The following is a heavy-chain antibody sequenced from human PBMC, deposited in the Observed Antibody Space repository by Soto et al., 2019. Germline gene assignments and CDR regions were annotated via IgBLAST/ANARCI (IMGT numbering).Heavy chain of an antibody. V-gene: IGHV1-18*01. Sequence: GASVKVSCKASGYTFTSYGISWVRQAPGQGLEWMGWISAYNGNTNYAQKLQGRVTMTTDTSTSTAYMELRSLRSDDTAVYYCARAIRYSYGQSRDWFDPWGQGTLVTVSS. CDR1: GYTFTSYG. CDR3: ARAIRYSYGQSRDWFDP. CDR2: ISAYNGNT. D-gene: IGHD5-18*01. J-gene: IGHJ5*02.